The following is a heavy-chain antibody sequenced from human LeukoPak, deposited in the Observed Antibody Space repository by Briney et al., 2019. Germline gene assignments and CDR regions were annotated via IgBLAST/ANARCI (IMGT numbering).Heavy chain of an antibody. Sequence: SQTLSLTCIVSGGSISSGSYYWSWIRQPAGKGLEWIGRIYTSGSTNYNPSLKGRVTISVDTSKNQFSLKLSSVTAADTAVYYCARVVEDYYDSSGYYYYFDYWGQGTLVTVSS. CDR1: GGSISSGSYY. CDR3: ARVVEDYYDSSGYYYYFDY. V-gene: IGHV4-61*02. D-gene: IGHD3-22*01. J-gene: IGHJ4*02. CDR2: IYTSGST.